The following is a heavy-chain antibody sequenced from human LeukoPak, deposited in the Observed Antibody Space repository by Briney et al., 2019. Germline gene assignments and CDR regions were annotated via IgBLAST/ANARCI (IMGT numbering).Heavy chain of an antibody. D-gene: IGHD6-6*01. CDR3: ARYSDSSGWFDP. Sequence: GGSLRLSCAASGFTFSNYWMSWVRQAPGKGLEGVANIKQDGSAENYVDSVKGRFTISRDNAKNSPYLQMNSLRADDTAVYYCARYSDSSGWFDPWGQGTLVTVSS. CDR2: IKQDGSAE. CDR1: GFTFSNYW. J-gene: IGHJ5*02. V-gene: IGHV3-7*01.